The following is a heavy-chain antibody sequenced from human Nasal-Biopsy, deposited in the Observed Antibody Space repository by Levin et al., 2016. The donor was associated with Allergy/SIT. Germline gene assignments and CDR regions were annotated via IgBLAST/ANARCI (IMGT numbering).Heavy chain of an antibody. J-gene: IGHJ4*02. Sequence: ESLKISCAASGFTFSSYTMNWIRQAPGKGLEWVSTVSTRHVEIHADSVKGRFTISRDNAKNSLFLQMNSLRVEDTAIYYCARVESGDYGTPNDYWGQGILVTVSS. D-gene: IGHD4-17*01. CDR2: VSTRHVEI. CDR1: GFTFSSYT. CDR3: ARVESGDYGTPNDY. V-gene: IGHV3-21*01.